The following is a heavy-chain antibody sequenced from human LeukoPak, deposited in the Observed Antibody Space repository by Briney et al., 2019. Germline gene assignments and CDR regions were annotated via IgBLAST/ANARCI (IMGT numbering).Heavy chain of an antibody. CDR3: ARVNSSGGYFDY. CDR1: GGSIRSYY. D-gene: IGHD6-25*01. CDR2: IYYSGST. V-gene: IGHV4-59*01. J-gene: IGHJ4*02. Sequence: SSETLSLTCTVSGGSIRSYYWSWIRQPPGKGLEWIGYIYYSGSTNYNPSLKSRVTISVDTSKNQFSLKLSSVTAADTAVYYCARVNSSGGYFDYWGQGTLVTVSS.